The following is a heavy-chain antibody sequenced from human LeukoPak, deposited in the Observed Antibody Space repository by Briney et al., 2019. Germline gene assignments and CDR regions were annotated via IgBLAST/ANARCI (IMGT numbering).Heavy chain of an antibody. CDR2: ISWNSGYI. CDR3: AKVRGTYSSGYFFDY. V-gene: IGHV3-9*01. Sequence: GRSLRLSCAASGVTFYNYAMHWLRQAPGKGLEWLSIISWNSGYIGYADSVKGRFTISRDNAKKSLDLQMNSLRAEDTAFYYCAKVRGTYSSGYFFDYWGQGTLVTVSS. CDR1: GVTFYNYA. J-gene: IGHJ4*02. D-gene: IGHD6-19*01.